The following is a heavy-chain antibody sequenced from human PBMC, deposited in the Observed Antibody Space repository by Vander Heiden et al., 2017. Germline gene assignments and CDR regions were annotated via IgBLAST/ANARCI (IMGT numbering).Heavy chain of an antibody. CDR3: AREQQSMTTVVTRDYYFDY. V-gene: IGHV4-61*01. D-gene: IGHD4-17*01. J-gene: IGHJ4*02. CDR1: GGSVSSGSYY. Sequence: QVQLQESGPGLVKPSETLSLTCTVSGGSVSSGSYYWSWIRQPPGKGLEWSGYIYSSGSTNYNPSLKSRVTISVDTSKNQFSLKLSSVTAADTAVYYCAREQQSMTTVVTRDYYFDYWGQGTLVTVSS. CDR2: IYSSGST.